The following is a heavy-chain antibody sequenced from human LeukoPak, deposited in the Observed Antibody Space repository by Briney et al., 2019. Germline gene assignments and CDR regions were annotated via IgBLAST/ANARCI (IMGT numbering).Heavy chain of an antibody. J-gene: IGHJ5*02. CDR3: ATDLIHYYASGAKT. CDR1: GFTFSSYS. CDR2: ISSSSTTI. V-gene: IGHV3-48*01. Sequence: GGSLRLSCAASGFTFSSYSMMWVRQAPGKGLEWVSYISSSSTTIHYADSVKGRFTISRDNAKNSVYLQMNSLRAEDTAVYYCATDLIHYYASGAKTWGQGTLVTVSS. D-gene: IGHD3-10*01.